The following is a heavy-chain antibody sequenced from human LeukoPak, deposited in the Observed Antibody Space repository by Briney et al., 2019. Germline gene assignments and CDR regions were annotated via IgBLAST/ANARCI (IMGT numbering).Heavy chain of an antibody. D-gene: IGHD3-10*01. J-gene: IGHJ6*02. CDR1: GFTFSSYG. CDR2: ISYDGSNK. CDR3: ARGAYGSGSYYYYYGMDV. Sequence: GRSLRLSCAASGFTFSSYGMHWVRQAPGKGLEWVAVISYDGSNKYYADSVKGRFTISRDNSKNTLYLQMNSLRAEDTAVYYCARGAYGSGSYYYYYGMDVWGQGTTVTVSS. V-gene: IGHV3-30*03.